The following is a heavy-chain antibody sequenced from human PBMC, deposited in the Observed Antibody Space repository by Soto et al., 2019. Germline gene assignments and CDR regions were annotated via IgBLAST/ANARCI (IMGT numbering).Heavy chain of an antibody. CDR1: GGSVSSGSYY. J-gene: IGHJ4*02. Sequence: PSETLSLTCTVSGGSVSSGSYYWSWIRQPPGKGLEWVGYIYNSQSTSYNPSLKSRVSISVDTSKNQFSLKLSSVTAADTAVYYCAGYLYYYDSSGSPSPWFDYWGQETLVTVSS. CDR2: IYNSQST. V-gene: IGHV4-61*01. CDR3: AGYLYYYDSSGSPSPWFDY. D-gene: IGHD3-22*01.